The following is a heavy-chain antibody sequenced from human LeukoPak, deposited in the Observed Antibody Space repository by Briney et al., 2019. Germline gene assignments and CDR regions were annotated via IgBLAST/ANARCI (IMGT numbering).Heavy chain of an antibody. V-gene: IGHV3-21*04. CDR3: AKESSQRGYSGYDLYYYYGMDV. J-gene: IGHJ6*02. CDR1: GFTFSSYS. Sequence: GGSLRLSCAASGFTFSSYSMNWVRQAPGKGLEWVSSISSSSSYIYYADSVKGRFTISRDNAKNSLYLQMNSLRAEDTALYYCAKESSQRGYSGYDLYYYYGMDVWGQGTTVTVSS. CDR2: ISSSSSYI. D-gene: IGHD5-12*01.